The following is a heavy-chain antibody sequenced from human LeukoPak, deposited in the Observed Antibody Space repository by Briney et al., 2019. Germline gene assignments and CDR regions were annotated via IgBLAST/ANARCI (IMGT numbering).Heavy chain of an antibody. V-gene: IGHV3-30*04. D-gene: IGHD3-10*01. CDR3: ARDVALFYGSGDDY. Sequence: PGGSLRLSCTVSGLTFSNYAMHWVRQAPGKGLEWVAVISSDGSNKYYADSVKGRFTISRDNSKNTLYLQMNSLRAEDTAVYYCARDVALFYGSGDDYWGQGTLVTVSS. CDR1: GLTFSNYA. J-gene: IGHJ4*02. CDR2: ISSDGSNK.